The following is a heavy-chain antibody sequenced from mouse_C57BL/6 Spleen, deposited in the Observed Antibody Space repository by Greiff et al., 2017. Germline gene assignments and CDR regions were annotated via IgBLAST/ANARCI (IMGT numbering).Heavy chain of an antibody. CDR3: ARWGYGSNFDY. CDR1: GYTFTDYY. V-gene: IGHV1-26*01. J-gene: IGHJ2*01. D-gene: IGHD1-1*01. Sequence: VQLQQSGPELVKPGASVKISCKASGYTFTDYYMNWVKQSHGKSLEWIGDINPNNGGTSYNQKFKGKATLTVDKSSSTAYMELRSLTSEDSAVYYCARWGYGSNFDYWGQGTTLTVSS. CDR2: INPNNGGT.